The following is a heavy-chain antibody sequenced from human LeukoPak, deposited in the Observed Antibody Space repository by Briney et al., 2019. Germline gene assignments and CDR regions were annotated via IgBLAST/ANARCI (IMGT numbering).Heavy chain of an antibody. D-gene: IGHD3-16*02. CDR2: ISSSSNTI. J-gene: IGHJ4*02. CDR1: GFTFSSYS. V-gene: IGHV3-48*01. Sequence: GGSLRLSCVASGFTFSSYSMNWVRQSPGKGLEWVSYISSSSNTIYYADSVKGRFTISRDNANNSLYLQMNSLRAEDTAVYYCARLVRSLWVFDYWGQGTLVTVSS. CDR3: ARLVRSLWVFDY.